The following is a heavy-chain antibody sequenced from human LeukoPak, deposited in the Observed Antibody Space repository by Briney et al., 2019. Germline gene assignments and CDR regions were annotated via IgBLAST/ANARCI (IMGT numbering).Heavy chain of an antibody. CDR2: IIPIFGTA. D-gene: IGHD3-9*01. CDR3: ARDRSMTGYYNYYFDY. V-gene: IGHV1-69*13. Sequence: ASVTVSCTASGGTFSSYVISWVRQAPGQGLEWMGGIIPIFGTANYAQKFQGRVTITADESTSTAYMELSSLRSEDTAVYYCARDRSMTGYYNYYFDYWGQGTLVTVSS. CDR1: GGTFSSYV. J-gene: IGHJ4*02.